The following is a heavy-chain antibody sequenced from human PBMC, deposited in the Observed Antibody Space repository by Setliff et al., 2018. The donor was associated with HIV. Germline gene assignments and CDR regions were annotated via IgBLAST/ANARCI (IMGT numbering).Heavy chain of an antibody. CDR3: ASPAYSSGWYGH. J-gene: IGHJ5*02. CDR1: GFTFSTYS. CDR2: ISSNFNYI. D-gene: IGHD3-22*01. Sequence: GGSLRLSCAASGFTFSTYSMNWVRQAPGKGLEWVSSISSNFNYIHYADSVRGRFTIARDNDESSLYLQMNSLRAEDTAVYYCASPAYSSGWYGHWGQGTLVTVSS. V-gene: IGHV3-21*01.